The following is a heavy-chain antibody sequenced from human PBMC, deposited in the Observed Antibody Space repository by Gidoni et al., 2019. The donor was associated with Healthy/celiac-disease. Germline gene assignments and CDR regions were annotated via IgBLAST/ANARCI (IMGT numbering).Heavy chain of an antibody. CDR1: GGSFSRYY. J-gene: IGHJ5*02. V-gene: IGHV4-34*01. Sequence: QVQLQQWGAGLLKPSETLSLTCAVYGGSFSRYYWSWIRQPPGKGLEWIGEINHSGSTNYNPSRKSRVTISVDTSKNQFSLKLSSVTAADTAVYYCARGRVLLWFGEPPNWFDPWGQGTLVTVSS. D-gene: IGHD3-10*01. CDR3: ARGRVLLWFGEPPNWFDP. CDR2: INHSGST.